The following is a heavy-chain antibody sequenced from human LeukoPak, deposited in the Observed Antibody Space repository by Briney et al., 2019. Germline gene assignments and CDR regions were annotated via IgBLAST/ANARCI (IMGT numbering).Heavy chain of an antibody. CDR2: IRSKAYGGTT. CDR3: TRASRPAVAGTGN. V-gene: IGHV3-49*03. CDR1: GFTFGDYA. Sequence: GGSLRLSCTASGFTFGDYAMSWFRRAPGKGLEWVGFIRSKAYGGTTEYAASVKGRFTISRDDSKSIAYLQMNSLKTEDTAVYYRTRASRPAVAGTGNWGQGTLVTVSS. J-gene: IGHJ4*02. D-gene: IGHD6-19*01.